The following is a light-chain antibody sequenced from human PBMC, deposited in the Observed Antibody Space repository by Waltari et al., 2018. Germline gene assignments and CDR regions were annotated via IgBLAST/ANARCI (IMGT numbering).Light chain of an antibody. CDR1: QSLLYKSNNKNY. CDR2: WAS. CDR3: QQYYSTPWT. V-gene: IGKV4-1*01. Sequence: DIVMTQSPDSLAVSLGERATINCKSSQSLLYKSNNKNYLAWYQQKPGQPPKLLIYWASTRESGVPYRFSCIGSGQDFTLTISSLQAEDVAVYYCQQYYSTPWTFGQGTRVEV. J-gene: IGKJ1*01.